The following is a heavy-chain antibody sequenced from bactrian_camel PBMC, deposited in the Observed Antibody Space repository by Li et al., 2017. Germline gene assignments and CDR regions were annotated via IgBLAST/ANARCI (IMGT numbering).Heavy chain of an antibody. CDR3: AARPGSCYGLVEGYFGF. J-gene: IGHJ6*01. D-gene: IGHD3*01. Sequence: HVQLVESGGGSVQAGGSLRLSCVASELTDRSLCMGWFRQAPGKEREGVAAFDVEETTTYADSVKGRFTISRDNNKNTLYLHMNSLKPEDTAMYICAARPGSCYGLVEGYFGFWGQGTQVTVS. CDR1: ELTDRSLC. CDR2: FDVEETT. V-gene: IGHV3S26*01.